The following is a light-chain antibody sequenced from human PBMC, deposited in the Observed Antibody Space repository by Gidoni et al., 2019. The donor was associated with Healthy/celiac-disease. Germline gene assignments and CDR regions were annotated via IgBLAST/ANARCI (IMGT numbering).Light chain of an antibody. Sequence: DIVMTQSPDSLAVSLGERATINCKSSQSVLYSSNNKKYLAWYQQKPGQPPKLLIYWASTRESGVPDRFSGSGSGTDFTLTISSLQAEDVAVYYCQQYYSTTFTFGPGTKVDIK. CDR2: WAS. CDR3: QQYYSTTFT. V-gene: IGKV4-1*01. J-gene: IGKJ3*01. CDR1: QSVLYSSNNKKY.